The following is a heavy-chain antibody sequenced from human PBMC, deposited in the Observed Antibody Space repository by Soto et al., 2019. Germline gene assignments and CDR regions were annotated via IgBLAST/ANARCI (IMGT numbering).Heavy chain of an antibody. CDR1: GGPISSYY. V-gene: IGHV4-59*01. Sequence: SETLSLTCTVSGGPISSYYWTWIRQPPGKGLEWIGYIYYSGSTNYNPSLKSRVTISVDTSKNQFSLKLSSVTAADTAVYYCASHIAAAGTFDYWGQGTLVTVSS. CDR3: ASHIAAAGTFDY. J-gene: IGHJ4*02. CDR2: IYYSGST. D-gene: IGHD6-13*01.